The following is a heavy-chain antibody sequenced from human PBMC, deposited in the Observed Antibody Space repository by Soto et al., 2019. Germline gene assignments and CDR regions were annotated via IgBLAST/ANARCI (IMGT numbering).Heavy chain of an antibody. CDR3: ACGEERVAMPSGY. J-gene: IGHJ1*01. CDR1: GGSISSYY. CDR2: IYYSGST. V-gene: IGHV4-59*01. Sequence: QVQLQESGPGLVKPSETLSLTCTVSGGSISSYYWSWIRQPPGKGLEWIGSIYYSGSTNYNPSLTSRVTLSVDTSKTHFSLMLISVTAADTAVYYCACGEERVAMPSGYWGQFTLVTLSS. D-gene: IGHD2-2*01.